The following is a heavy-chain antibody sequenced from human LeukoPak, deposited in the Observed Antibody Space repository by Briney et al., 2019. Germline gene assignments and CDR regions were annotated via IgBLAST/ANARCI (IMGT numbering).Heavy chain of an antibody. CDR3: ARAGYCSGGSCYGWFDP. D-gene: IGHD2-15*01. V-gene: IGHV1-8*01. CDR2: MNPNSGNT. CDR1: GYTFTSYD. Sequence: ASVKVSCKASGYTFTSYDINWVRQATGQGLEWMGWMNPNSGNTGYAQKFQGRVTMTRNTSISTAYMELSSLRSEDTTVYYCARAGYCSGGSCYGWFDPWGQGTLVTVSS. J-gene: IGHJ5*02.